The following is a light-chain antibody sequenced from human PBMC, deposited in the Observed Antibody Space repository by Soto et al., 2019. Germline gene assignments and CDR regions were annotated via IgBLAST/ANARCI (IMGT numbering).Light chain of an antibody. CDR2: DVS. J-gene: IGLJ1*01. CDR1: GSDVGGYNY. V-gene: IGLV2-14*01. Sequence: QSALTQPASVSGSPGQSITISCTGTGSDVGGYNYVSWYQQHPGKAPKVMIYDVSNRPSGVSNRFSGSKSGNTASLTISGLQAEDEADYYCSSYTSSSTLEVFGTGTKVTVL. CDR3: SSYTSSSTLEV.